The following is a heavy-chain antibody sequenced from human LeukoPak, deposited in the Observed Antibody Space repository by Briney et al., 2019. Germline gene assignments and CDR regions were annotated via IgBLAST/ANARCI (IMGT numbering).Heavy chain of an antibody. Sequence: SETLSLTSAVYGGSFSGYYWSWIRQPPGKGLEWIGEINHSGSTNYNPSPKSRVTISVDTSKNQFSLKLSSVTAADTAVYYCAREHIVVVPAAISIWFDPWGQGTLVTVSS. V-gene: IGHV4-34*01. CDR1: GGSFSGYY. D-gene: IGHD2-2*01. J-gene: IGHJ5*02. CDR2: INHSGST. CDR3: AREHIVVVPAAISIWFDP.